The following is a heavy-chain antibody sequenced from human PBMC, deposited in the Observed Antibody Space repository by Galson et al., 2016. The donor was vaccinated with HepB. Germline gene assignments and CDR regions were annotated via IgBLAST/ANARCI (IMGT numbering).Heavy chain of an antibody. V-gene: IGHV4-59*11. CDR3: ARDKEIDGYSALDV. CDR1: GGSFNSHY. Sequence: SETLSLTCTVSGGSFNSHYWSWLRQSPGKGLEWIGYIHNSGETKYSASLKSRVTISVDASKRQFSLNLRSVTVADTALYYCARDKEIDGYSALDVWGLGTAVIVSS. CDR2: IHNSGET. D-gene: IGHD5-24*01. J-gene: IGHJ6*02.